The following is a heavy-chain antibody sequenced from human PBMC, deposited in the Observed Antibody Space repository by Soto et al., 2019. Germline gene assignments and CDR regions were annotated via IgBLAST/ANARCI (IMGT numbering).Heavy chain of an antibody. CDR2: ILSDVEQ. D-gene: IGHD3-10*01. V-gene: IGHV2-26*01. CDR1: GFSLTNVQKG. CDR3: ARISGRFGASHFDF. Sequence: QVTLKESGPVLVQATETLTLTCNVSGFSLTNVQKGVAWIRQPPGKALEWLAHILSDVEQSYKSSLKKRLTNSQDTSKRQVVLVMTNVEPVDTATYYCARISGRFGASHFDFWGQGSSVIVSS. J-gene: IGHJ4*02.